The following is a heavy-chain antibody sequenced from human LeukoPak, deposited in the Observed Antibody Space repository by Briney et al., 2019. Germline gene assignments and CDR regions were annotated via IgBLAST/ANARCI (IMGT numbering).Heavy chain of an antibody. CDR3: ARRELAGSTAYFDY. CDR2: INPGGGST. D-gene: IGHD1-26*01. V-gene: IGHV1-46*01. CDR1: GYTFTSYY. Sequence: ASVTVSCKASGYTFTSYYIHWVRQAPGQGLEWMGIINPGGGSTNYAQDFQGRVTMTRDTSTSTVYMELSSLRSEDTAVYYCARRELAGSTAYFDYWGQGTLVTVSS. J-gene: IGHJ4*02.